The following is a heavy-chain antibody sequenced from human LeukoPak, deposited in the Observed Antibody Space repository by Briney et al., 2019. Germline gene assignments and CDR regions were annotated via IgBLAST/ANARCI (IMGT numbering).Heavy chain of an antibody. Sequence: MTSETLSLTCTVSGGSISSSSYYWGWIRQPPGKGLEWIGSIYYSGSTYYNPSLKSRVTISVDTSKNQFSLKLSSVTAADTAVYYCARSESTMVPEYFDYWGQGTLVTVSS. CDR1: GGSISSSSYY. CDR2: IYYSGST. CDR3: ARSESTMVPEYFDY. D-gene: IGHD3-10*01. V-gene: IGHV4-39*01. J-gene: IGHJ4*02.